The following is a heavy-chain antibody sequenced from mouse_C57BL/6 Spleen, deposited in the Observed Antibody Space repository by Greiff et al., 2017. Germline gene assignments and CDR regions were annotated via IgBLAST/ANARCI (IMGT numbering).Heavy chain of an antibody. Sequence: VQLQQPGAELVRPGTSVKLSCKASGYTFTSYWMHWVKQRPGQGLEWIGVIDPSVSDTNYNQKFKGKATLTVDTSSSTAYLQLSSLTSEDSAVYYCAKKSSWDARDYWGQGTSVTVSS. CDR2: IDPSVSDT. V-gene: IGHV1-59*01. CDR3: AKKSSWDARDY. J-gene: IGHJ4*01. CDR1: GYTFTSYW. D-gene: IGHD1-3*01.